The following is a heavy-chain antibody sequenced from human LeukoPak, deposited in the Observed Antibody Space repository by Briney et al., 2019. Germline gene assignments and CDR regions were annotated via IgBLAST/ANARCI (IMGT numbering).Heavy chain of an antibody. J-gene: IGHJ4*02. V-gene: IGHV1-46*01. CDR2: IYPSDGST. CDR3: ARDYKIPQQYCSITSCYLFDY. D-gene: IGHD2-2*01. Sequence: ASVKVSCKASGYTFTSYYMHWVRQAPGQGLEWMGIIYPSDGSTTYAQDYQGRVTMTMDTSTSTVYMDLSSLRSEDTAVYYYARDYKIPQQYCSITSCYLFDYWGQGTLVTVSS. CDR1: GYTFTSYY.